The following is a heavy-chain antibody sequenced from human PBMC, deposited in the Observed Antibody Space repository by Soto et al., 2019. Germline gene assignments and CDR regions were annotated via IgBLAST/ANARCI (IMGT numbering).Heavy chain of an antibody. Sequence: EALSLTCAVWGGSFSGYYWSWIRQPPGKGLEGIGEIIHSGSTKYNPSLRRRVTISVDTSKKQFSLRLSSVTAADTAVFFSSRAFGTLVRGIIRYYSGMDVCGQGTTVTVSS. D-gene: IGHD3-10*01. CDR2: IIHSGST. J-gene: IGHJ6*02. CDR3: SRAFGTLVRGIIRYYSGMDV. V-gene: IGHV4-34*12. CDR1: GGSFSGYY.